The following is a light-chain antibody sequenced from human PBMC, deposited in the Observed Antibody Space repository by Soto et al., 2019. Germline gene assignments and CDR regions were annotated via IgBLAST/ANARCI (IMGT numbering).Light chain of an antibody. CDR1: QSVSSSY. Sequence: TLSPAAVSVTPGERAPLSWRASQSVSSSYLAWCQHKPGQAPRLLIYGASRRATGIPDRFSGSGSGTDFTLTITRLEPEDFAVYFCQQYSGLPMTFGQGARLEIK. V-gene: IGKV3-20*01. J-gene: IGKJ5*01. CDR3: QQYSGLPMT. CDR2: GAS.